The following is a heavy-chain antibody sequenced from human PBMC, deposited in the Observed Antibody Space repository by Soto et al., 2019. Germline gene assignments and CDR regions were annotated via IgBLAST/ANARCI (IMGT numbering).Heavy chain of an antibody. J-gene: IGHJ6*03. Sequence: ASVKVSCKASGYTSTSYGISWVRQAPGQGLEWMGWISAYNGNTNYAQKLQGRVTMTTDTSTSTAYMELRSLRSDDTAVYYCARDYDFWSGYSSDYYYYMDVWGKGTTVTVSS. V-gene: IGHV1-18*01. CDR3: ARDYDFWSGYSSDYYYYMDV. CDR1: GYTSTSYG. D-gene: IGHD3-3*01. CDR2: ISAYNGNT.